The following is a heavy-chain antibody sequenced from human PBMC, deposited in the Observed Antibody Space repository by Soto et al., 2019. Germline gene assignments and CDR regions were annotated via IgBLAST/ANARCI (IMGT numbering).Heavy chain of an antibody. CDR1: GYSFTSYW. CDR2: IYPGDSDT. CDR3: AISPSYYYDSSGYSPLDY. V-gene: IGHV5-51*01. D-gene: IGHD3-22*01. J-gene: IGHJ4*02. Sequence: PGESLKISCKGSGYSFTSYWIGWVRQMPGKGLEWMGIIYPGDSDTRYSPSFQGQVTISADKSIITAYLQWSSLKASDTVMFYCAISPSYYYDSSGYSPLDYWGQGTLVTVSS.